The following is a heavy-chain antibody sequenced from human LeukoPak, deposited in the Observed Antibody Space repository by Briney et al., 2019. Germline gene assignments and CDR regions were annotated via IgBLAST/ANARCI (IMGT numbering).Heavy chain of an antibody. CDR1: GYTFTGYY. V-gene: IGHV1-2*02. D-gene: IGHD1-1*01. CDR3: ARTTHANWFDP. Sequence: GASVKVSCKASGYTFTGYYMHWVRQAPGQGLEWMGWINPNSGGTNYEQKFQGRVTMTRDTSISTAYMELSRLRSDDTAVYYCARTTHANWFDPWGQGTLVTVSS. J-gene: IGHJ5*02. CDR2: INPNSGGT.